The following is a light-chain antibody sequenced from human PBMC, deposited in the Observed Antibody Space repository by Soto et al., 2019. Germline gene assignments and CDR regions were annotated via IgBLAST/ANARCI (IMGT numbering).Light chain of an antibody. CDR2: DVN. CDR3: CSYSGSYSWV. CDR1: SSDVGGYDF. V-gene: IGLV2-11*01. J-gene: IGLJ3*02. Sequence: QSALTQPRSVSGSPGQSVTISCTGTSSDVGGYDFVSWYQQHPGKAPKLLIYDVNKRPSGVPDRFSGSKSGNTASLIISGLQAEDESDYYCCSYSGSYSWVFGGGTKLTVL.